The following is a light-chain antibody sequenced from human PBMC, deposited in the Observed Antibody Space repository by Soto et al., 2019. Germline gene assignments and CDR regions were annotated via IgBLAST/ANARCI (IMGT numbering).Light chain of an antibody. CDR1: QSVYVN. J-gene: IGKJ1*01. CDR3: HQYNNWSLGT. CDR2: GAS. Sequence: ETELTQSPATLSVSPGERATLSCRARQSVYVNLAWYQHKPGQSPRLLIYGASTRATGVPARFGGSGSGTEFTLTISNLQAEDSAVYYCHQYNNWSLGTFGPGTKVDIK. V-gene: IGKV3-15*01.